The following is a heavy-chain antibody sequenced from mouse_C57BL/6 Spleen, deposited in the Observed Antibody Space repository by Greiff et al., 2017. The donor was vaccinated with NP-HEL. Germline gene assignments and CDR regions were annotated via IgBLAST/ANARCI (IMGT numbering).Heavy chain of an antibody. D-gene: IGHD2-3*01. Sequence: QVQLQQSGAELVRPGSSVKLSCKASGYTFTSYWMHWVKQRPIQGLEWIGNIDPSDSETHYNQKFKDKATLTVDKSSITAYMQLSSLTSKDSAVYYCARDGYYDAMYYWGQGTSVTVSS. CDR2: IDPSDSET. CDR3: ARDGYYDAMYY. V-gene: IGHV1-52*01. CDR1: GYTFTSYW. J-gene: IGHJ4*01.